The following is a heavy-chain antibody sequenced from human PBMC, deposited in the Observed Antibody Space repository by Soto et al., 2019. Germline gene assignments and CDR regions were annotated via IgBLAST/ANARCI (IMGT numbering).Heavy chain of an antibody. J-gene: IGHJ2*01. Sequence: GESLKISCKGSGYSFTSYWIGWVRQMPGKGLEWMGIIYPGDSDTRYSPSFQGQVTISADKSISTAYLQWSSLKASDTAMCYCATFWYSSDIGRGNWYFDLWGRGTLVTVSS. V-gene: IGHV5-51*01. CDR2: IYPGDSDT. CDR1: GYSFTSYW. D-gene: IGHD6-19*01. CDR3: ATFWYSSDIGRGNWYFDL.